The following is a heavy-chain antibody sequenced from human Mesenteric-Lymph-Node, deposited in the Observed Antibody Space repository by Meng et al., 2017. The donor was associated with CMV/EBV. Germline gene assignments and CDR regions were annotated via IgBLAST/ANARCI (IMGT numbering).Heavy chain of an antibody. V-gene: IGHV3-7*01. CDR2: IKQDGSEK. CDR1: GFTFSTYA. D-gene: IGHD5-18*01. CDR3: ARKGAAMEPFYYYYGMDV. J-gene: IGHJ6*02. Sequence: GESLKISCAASGFTFSTYAMSWVRQAPGKGLEWVANIKQDGSEKYYVDSVKGRFTISRDNAKNSLYLQMNSLRAEDTAVYYCARKGAAMEPFYYYYGMDVWGQGTTVTVSS.